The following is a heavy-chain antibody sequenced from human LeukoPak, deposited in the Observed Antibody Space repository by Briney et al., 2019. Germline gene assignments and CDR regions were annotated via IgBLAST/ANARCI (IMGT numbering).Heavy chain of an antibody. CDR3: AKDQVISGSEASDI. V-gene: IGHV3-23*01. CDR2: ISGSGVGT. J-gene: IGHJ3*02. Sequence: PGGSLRLSCAASGFTFSSYTMNWVRQAPGKGLEWFSAISGSGVGTYYADSVKGRFTISRDNSWNTLYLQMSSLRAEDTAVYYCAKDQVISGSEASDIWGQGTMVTVSS. D-gene: IGHD2-21*01. CDR1: GFTFSSYT.